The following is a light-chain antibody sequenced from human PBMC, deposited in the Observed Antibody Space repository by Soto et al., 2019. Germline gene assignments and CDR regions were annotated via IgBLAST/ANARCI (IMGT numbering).Light chain of an antibody. CDR2: GAS. Sequence: EIVLTQSPGTLSWSPGERATLSCRASQSVSSSYLAWYQQKPGQAPRLLIYGASSRATGIPDRFSGSGSGTDFTLTISRLEPEDFAVYYCQQYGRSPPVKFGQGTKVDIK. CDR1: QSVSSSY. CDR3: QQYGRSPPVK. J-gene: IGKJ1*01. V-gene: IGKV3-20*01.